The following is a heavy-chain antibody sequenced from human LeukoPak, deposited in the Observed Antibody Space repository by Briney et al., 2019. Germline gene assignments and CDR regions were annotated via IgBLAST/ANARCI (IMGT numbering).Heavy chain of an antibody. Sequence: PSETLSLTCAVYGGSFSGYYWSWIRQPPGKGLEWIGEINHSGSTNYNPSLKSRVTISVDTSKNQFSLKLSSVTAADTAVYYCARARSRMYSSSSPFDYWGQGTLVTVSS. J-gene: IGHJ4*02. D-gene: IGHD6-6*01. CDR1: GGSFSGYY. CDR3: ARARSRMYSSSSPFDY. CDR2: INHSGST. V-gene: IGHV4-34*01.